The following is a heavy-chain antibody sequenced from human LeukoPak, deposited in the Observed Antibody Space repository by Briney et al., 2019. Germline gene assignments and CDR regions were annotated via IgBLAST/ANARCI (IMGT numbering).Heavy chain of an antibody. Sequence: PSETLSLTCAVYGGSFSGYYWSWIRQPPGKGLEWIGEINHSGSTNYNPSLKSRVTISVDTSKNQFSLKLSSVTAADTAVYYCARRYSSGWYWFDPWGQGTLVTVSS. J-gene: IGHJ5*02. CDR1: GGSFSGYY. D-gene: IGHD6-19*01. CDR2: INHSGST. CDR3: ARRYSSGWYWFDP. V-gene: IGHV4-34*01.